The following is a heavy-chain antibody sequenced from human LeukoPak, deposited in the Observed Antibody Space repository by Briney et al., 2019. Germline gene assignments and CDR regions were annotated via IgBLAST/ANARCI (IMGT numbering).Heavy chain of an antibody. J-gene: IGHJ5*02. CDR2: IYTSGST. Sequence: SETLSLTCTVSGGSISSYYWSWIRQPAGKGLEWIGRIYTSGSTNYNPSLKSRVTMSVDTSKNQFSLKLSSVTAADTAVYYCARDMDYDFWSGYYTGGFIFDPWGQGTLVTVSS. V-gene: IGHV4-4*07. D-gene: IGHD3-3*01. CDR1: GGSISSYY. CDR3: ARDMDYDFWSGYYTGGFIFDP.